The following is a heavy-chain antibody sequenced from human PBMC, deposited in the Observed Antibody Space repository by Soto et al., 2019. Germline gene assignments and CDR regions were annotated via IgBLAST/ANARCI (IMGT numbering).Heavy chain of an antibody. Sequence: SETLSLTCAVSGGSISSNNWWIWVRQPPGKGLEWIGGIYHSGSTNYNPSFKSRGIISVDKSKNQFSLNLSSVTAADTAVYYCAIRRDGSGSLDYWGHGTLVTVSS. CDR1: GGSISSNNW. J-gene: IGHJ4*01. D-gene: IGHD3-10*01. CDR2: IYHSGST. V-gene: IGHV4-4*02. CDR3: AIRRDGSGSLDY.